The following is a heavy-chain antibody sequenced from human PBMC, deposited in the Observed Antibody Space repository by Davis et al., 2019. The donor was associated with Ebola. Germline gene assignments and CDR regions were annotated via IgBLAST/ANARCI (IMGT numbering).Heavy chain of an antibody. CDR2: INSDGSST. Sequence: HTGGSLRLSCAASGFTFDDHAMHWVRQAPGKGLVWVSRINSDGSSTSYADSVKGRFTISRDNSKNTLYLQMNSLRAEDTAVYYCAKDRAAVADWYFDLWGRGTLVTVSS. CDR1: GFTFDDHA. V-gene: IGHV3-74*01. J-gene: IGHJ2*01. CDR3: AKDRAAVADWYFDL. D-gene: IGHD6-19*01.